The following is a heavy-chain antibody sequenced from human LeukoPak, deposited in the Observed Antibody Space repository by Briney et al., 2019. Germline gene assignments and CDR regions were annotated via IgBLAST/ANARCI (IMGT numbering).Heavy chain of an antibody. CDR2: ISYDGSNK. CDR1: GFTFSSYA. Sequence: PGGSLRLSCAASGFTFSSYAMHWVRQAPGKGLEWVAVISYDGSNKYYADSVKGRFTISRGNSKNTLYLQMNSLRAEDTAVYYCARVLGGFPYYYGMDVWGQGTTVAVSS. J-gene: IGHJ6*02. CDR3: ARVLGGFPYYYGMDV. D-gene: IGHD3-10*01. V-gene: IGHV3-30-3*01.